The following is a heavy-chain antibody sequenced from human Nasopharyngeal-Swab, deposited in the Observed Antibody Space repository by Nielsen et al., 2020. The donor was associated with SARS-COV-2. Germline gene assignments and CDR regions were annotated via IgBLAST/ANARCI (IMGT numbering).Heavy chain of an antibody. CDR2: ISSSSSYI. D-gene: IGHD6-13*01. CDR3: ARDLNPSYSRAFDY. Sequence: WIRQPSGKGLEWVSSISSSSSYIYYTDSVKGRFTISRDNAKNSLYLQMNSLRAEDTAVYYCARDLNPSYSRAFDYWGRGTLVTVSS. V-gene: IGHV3-21*01. J-gene: IGHJ4*02.